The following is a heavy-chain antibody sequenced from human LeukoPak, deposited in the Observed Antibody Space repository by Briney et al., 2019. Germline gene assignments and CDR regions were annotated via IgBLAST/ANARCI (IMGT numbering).Heavy chain of an antibody. D-gene: IGHD2-15*01. V-gene: IGHV4-59*08. CDR3: ARLLGYCSGGSCYPRWFAP. J-gene: IGHJ5*02. CDR2: IYYSGST. CDR1: GGSISSYY. Sequence: PSETLSLTCTVSGGSISSYYWSWIRQPPGKGLEWIGYIYYSGSTNYNPSLKSRVTLSLDTSKNHFSLKLTSVTAADTVVYYCARLLGYCSGGSCYPRWFAPWGQGTLVNVSS.